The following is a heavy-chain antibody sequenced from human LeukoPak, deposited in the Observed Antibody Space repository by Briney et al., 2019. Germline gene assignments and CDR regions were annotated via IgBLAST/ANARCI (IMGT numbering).Heavy chain of an antibody. D-gene: IGHD6-19*01. Sequence: PGGSLRLSCAASGFTVSSNYMSWVRQAPGKGLEWVSVIYSGGSTYYADSVKGRFTISRDNSKNTLYLQMNSLRAEDTAVYYCARWRRIGSGWPRGGLDYWGQGTLVTVSS. CDR3: ARWRRIGSGWPRGGLDY. CDR2: IYSGGST. J-gene: IGHJ4*02. CDR1: GFTVSSNY. V-gene: IGHV3-53*01.